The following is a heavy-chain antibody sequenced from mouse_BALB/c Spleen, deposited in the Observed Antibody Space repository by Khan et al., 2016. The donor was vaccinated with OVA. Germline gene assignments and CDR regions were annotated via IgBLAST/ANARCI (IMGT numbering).Heavy chain of an antibody. D-gene: IGHD2-4*01. Sequence: QVQLKESGPGLAAPSQSLSITCTISGFSLTNYGVHWVRQPPGKGLEWLVGIWSDGRKTYNSALKSRLTITKEKSKGHVFFKMNILQTDDTAIYFGARQPYYHYNILDYWGQGTSVTVSS. V-gene: IGHV2-6-1*01. CDR2: IWSDGRK. CDR3: ARQPYYHYNILDY. J-gene: IGHJ4*01. CDR1: GFSLTNYG.